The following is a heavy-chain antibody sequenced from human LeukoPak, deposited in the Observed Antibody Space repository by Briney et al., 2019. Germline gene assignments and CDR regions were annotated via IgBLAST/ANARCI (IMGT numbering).Heavy chain of an antibody. Sequence: PGGSLRLSCAASRFTFNMYWMSWVRQAPGKGLQWVANIKQDGSAKYYVDSVKGRFTISRDNAKNSLYLQLNSLRVEDTGVYYCAREYRGSDCFDLWGPGTLVIVSS. V-gene: IGHV3-7*04. J-gene: IGHJ4*02. D-gene: IGHD5-12*01. CDR1: RFTFNMYW. CDR3: AREYRGSDCFDL. CDR2: IKQDGSAK.